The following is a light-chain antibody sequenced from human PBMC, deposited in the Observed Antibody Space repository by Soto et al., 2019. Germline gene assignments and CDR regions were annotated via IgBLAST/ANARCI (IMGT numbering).Light chain of an antibody. CDR2: DVS. CDR1: SSDVGGYNY. V-gene: IGLV2-14*01. J-gene: IGLJ3*02. CDR3: SSYTSSSTRV. Sequence: QSALTQPASVAGSPGQSITISCTGTSSDVGGYNYVSWYQQHPGKAPKLMIYDVSNRTSVVSNRFSGSKSGNTASLTISGLQAEYESSYYCSSYTSSSTRVFGGGTKLPVL.